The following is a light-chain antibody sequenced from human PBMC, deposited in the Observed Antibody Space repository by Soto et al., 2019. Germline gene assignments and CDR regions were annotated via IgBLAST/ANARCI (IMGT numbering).Light chain of an antibody. CDR3: QKYGSSPWT. V-gene: IGKV3-20*01. CDR1: QSVSSSY. Sequence: EIVLTQSPVTLSFSPVERVTLSCRASQSVSSSYLAWYQQKPGQAPRLLIYDASSRATGIPDRFSGSGSGTDFTLTISRLEPEDFAVYYCQKYGSSPWTFGQGTKVDIK. CDR2: DAS. J-gene: IGKJ1*01.